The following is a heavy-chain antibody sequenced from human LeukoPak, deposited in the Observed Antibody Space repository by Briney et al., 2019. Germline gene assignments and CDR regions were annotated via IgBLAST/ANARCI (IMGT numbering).Heavy chain of an antibody. CDR1: GFTFSNYA. CDR3: ANLVVVTWPVFYFDY. V-gene: IGHV3-23*01. CDR2: ISGSGGST. J-gene: IGHJ4*02. Sequence: PGGTLRLSCAASGFTFSNYAMSWVRQAPGKGLEWVSAISGSGGSTYYADSVKGRFTISRDNSKNTLYLQMNSLRAEDTAVYYCANLVVVTWPVFYFDYWGQGTLVTVSS. D-gene: IGHD2-21*02.